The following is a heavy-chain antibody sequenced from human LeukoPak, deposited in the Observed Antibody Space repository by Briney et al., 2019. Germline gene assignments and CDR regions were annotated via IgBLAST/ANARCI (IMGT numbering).Heavy chain of an antibody. D-gene: IGHD4/OR15-4a*01. V-gene: IGHV2-70*04. CDR3: ARMGASSHFDY. Sequence: SGPALVKPTQTLTLTCTFSGFSLSTSGMRVSWIRQPPGKALEWLARIDWDDDQFYTTSRKTRLTISKDTSKNQVVLTMTNMDPVDTATYYCARMGASSHFDYWGQETLVTVSS. CDR2: IDWDDDQ. J-gene: IGHJ4*02. CDR1: GFSLSTSGMR.